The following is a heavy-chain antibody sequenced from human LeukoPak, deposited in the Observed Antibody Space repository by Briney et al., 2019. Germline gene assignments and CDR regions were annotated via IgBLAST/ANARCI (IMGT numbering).Heavy chain of an antibody. CDR2: INSDGSST. CDR1: GFILNNYW. CDR3: ARDAEGDNWFDP. J-gene: IGHJ5*02. Sequence: PGGSLRLSCAASGFILNNYWMHWVRQAPGKGLVWVSRINSDGSSTTYADSVKGRFTISRDNAKNTLYLQMDSLRAEDTAVYYCARDAEGDNWFDPWGQGTLVTVSS. V-gene: IGHV3-74*01.